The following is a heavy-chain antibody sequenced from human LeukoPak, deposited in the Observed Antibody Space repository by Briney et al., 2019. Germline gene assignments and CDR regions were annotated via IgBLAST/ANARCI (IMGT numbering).Heavy chain of an antibody. Sequence: SETLSLTCTVSGGSISSYYWSWIRQPPGKGLEWIGYIYYSGSTNYNPSLKSRVTISVDTSKNQFSLKLSSVTAADTAVYYCARDAPMVRGVTPFDYWGQGTLVTVSS. CDR3: ARDAPMVRGVTPFDY. CDR1: GGSISSYY. CDR2: IYYSGST. J-gene: IGHJ4*02. D-gene: IGHD3-10*01. V-gene: IGHV4-59*01.